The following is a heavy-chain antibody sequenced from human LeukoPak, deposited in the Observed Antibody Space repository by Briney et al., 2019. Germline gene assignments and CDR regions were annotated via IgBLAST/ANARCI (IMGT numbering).Heavy chain of an antibody. CDR2: ISPYNSNT. CDR1: GYTYSTYG. J-gene: IGHJ3*02. Sequence: GASVKVPCKASGYTYSTYGISWVRQAPGQGLEWMGWISPYNSNTKYAQKLQGRVTMTTDTSTNTAYMEVRSLRSDDTAVYYCAREAPVAAGSDAFDIWGQGTMVTVSS. D-gene: IGHD6-19*01. CDR3: AREAPVAAGSDAFDI. V-gene: IGHV1-18*01.